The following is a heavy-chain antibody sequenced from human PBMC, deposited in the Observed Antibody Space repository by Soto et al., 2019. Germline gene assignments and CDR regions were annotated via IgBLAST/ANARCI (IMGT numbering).Heavy chain of an antibody. V-gene: IGHV3-23*01. J-gene: IGHJ6*02. CDR3: AKDLAAGRRNYYYYYGMDV. Sequence: PGGSLRLSCAASGFTFSSYAMSWVRQAPGKGLEWVPAISGSGGSTYYADSVKGRFTISRDNSKNTLYLQMNSLRAEDTAVYYCAKDLAAGRRNYYYYYGMDVWGQGTTVTVSS. D-gene: IGHD6-13*01. CDR1: GFTFSSYA. CDR2: ISGSGGST.